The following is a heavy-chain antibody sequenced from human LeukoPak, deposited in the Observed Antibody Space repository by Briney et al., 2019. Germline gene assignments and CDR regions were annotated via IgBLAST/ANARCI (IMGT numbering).Heavy chain of an antibody. CDR1: GGSFSGYY. Sequence: SETLSLTCAVYGGSFSGYYWSWTRQPPGKGLEWIGEINHSGSTNYNPSLKSRVTISIDTSRNQFSLKLSSVTAADTAVYYCARDSWFDPWGQGTLVTVSS. J-gene: IGHJ5*02. D-gene: IGHD1-26*01. CDR2: INHSGST. CDR3: ARDSWFDP. V-gene: IGHV4-34*01.